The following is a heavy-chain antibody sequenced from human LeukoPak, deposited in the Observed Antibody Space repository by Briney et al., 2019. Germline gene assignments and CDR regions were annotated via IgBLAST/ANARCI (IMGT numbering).Heavy chain of an antibody. CDR2: IYYSGST. V-gene: IGHV4-59*01. Sequence: AETLTLTCTVSGGSISSYYGSWIRQPPGKGLEWFGYIYYSGSTNYNPSLKSRVTISVNTSNNKFSLKLSSVTAADTAVYYCARGSSRTHLWLLGWGQGTLVTASS. J-gene: IGHJ4*02. CDR3: ARGSSRTHLWLLG. CDR1: GGSISSYY. D-gene: IGHD5-18*01.